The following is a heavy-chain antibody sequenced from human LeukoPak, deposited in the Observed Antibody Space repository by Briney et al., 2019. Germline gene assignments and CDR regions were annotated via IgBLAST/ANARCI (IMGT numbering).Heavy chain of an antibody. V-gene: IGHV4-39*07. CDR2: IYYSGNT. D-gene: IGHD3-22*01. Sequence: SETLSLTCTVSGGSISSSSYYWGWIRQPPGKGLEWIGSIYYSGNTYYNPSLKSRVTISLDTSKTQFSLKLSSVTAEDTAVYYCARSLPYYYDTSTYYPRDWGQGTLVTVSS. CDR1: GGSISSSSYY. J-gene: IGHJ4*02. CDR3: ARSLPYYYDTSTYYPRD.